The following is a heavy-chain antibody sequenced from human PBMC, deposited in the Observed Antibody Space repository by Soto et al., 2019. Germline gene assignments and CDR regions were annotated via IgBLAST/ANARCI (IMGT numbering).Heavy chain of an antibody. J-gene: IGHJ4*01. CDR2: IKSKNDGGTA. D-gene: IGHD1-7*01. CDR1: GFTFSSSD. CDR3: TTDSYFTMELVRFDF. Sequence: GGSLILSCAASGFTFSSSDIHWVRQVPGKGLEWVGRIKSKNDGGTADFAAPVKGRFAISRDDSKNMVDLQMNNLKTEDTAVYYCTTDSYFTMELVRFDFWGLGTLVTVSS. V-gene: IGHV3-15*07.